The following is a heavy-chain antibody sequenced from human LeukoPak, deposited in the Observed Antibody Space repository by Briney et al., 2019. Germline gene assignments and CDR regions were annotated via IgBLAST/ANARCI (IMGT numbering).Heavy chain of an antibody. D-gene: IGHD2-2*01. CDR3: ARGFCSSTNCYQGPFDF. Sequence: GGSLRLSCAASGFTFSSAWMTWVRQAPGKGLEWVGHIKNKTNGGTTDYAAPAKGRFIISRDDSKNTLYLQMNSLRTEDTAVYYCARGFCSSTNCYQGPFDFWGQGTLSPSPQ. V-gene: IGHV3-15*01. J-gene: IGHJ4*02. CDR2: IKNKTNGGTT. CDR1: GFTFSSAW.